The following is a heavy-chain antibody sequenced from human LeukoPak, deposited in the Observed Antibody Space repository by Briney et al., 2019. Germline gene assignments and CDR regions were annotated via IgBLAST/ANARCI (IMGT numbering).Heavy chain of an antibody. J-gene: IGHJ3*02. CDR1: GFTFSSYW. CDR2: IKQDGSEK. D-gene: IGHD6-6*01. CDR3: AREGGSSSSFDAYAFDI. V-gene: IGHV3-7*01. Sequence: GRSLRLSCAASGFTFSSYWMSWVRQAPGKGLEWVANIKQDGSEKYSKNSLYLQMNSLRAEDTAVYYCAREGGSSSSFDAYAFDIWGQGTMVTVSS.